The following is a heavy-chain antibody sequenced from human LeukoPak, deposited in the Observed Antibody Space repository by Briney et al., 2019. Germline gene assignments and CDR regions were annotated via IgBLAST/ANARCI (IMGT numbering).Heavy chain of an antibody. CDR1: GGSISSSSYY. J-gene: IGHJ4*02. D-gene: IGHD5-18*01. Sequence: SETLSLTCTVSGGSISSSSYYWGWIRQPPGTGLEWIGSIYYSGSTYYNPSLKSRVTISIDTSKNQFSLKLSSVTAADTAVYYCARDGSGYSYGLDYWGQGTLVTVSS. CDR2: IYYSGST. CDR3: ARDGSGYSYGLDY. V-gene: IGHV4-39*07.